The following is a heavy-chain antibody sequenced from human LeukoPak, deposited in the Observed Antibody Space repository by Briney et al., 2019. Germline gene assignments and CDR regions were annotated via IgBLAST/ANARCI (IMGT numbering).Heavy chain of an antibody. CDR1: GFTFSSYA. J-gene: IGHJ1*01. D-gene: IGHD6-19*01. CDR2: ISGSGAST. V-gene: IGHV3-23*01. CDR3: AKDPAVANTARRFQH. Sequence: PGGSLRLSCAASGFTFSSYAMSWVRQAPGKGLEWVSAISGSGASTYYADSVKGRFTISRDNSKNTLYLQMNGLRAEDTAVYYCAKDPAVANTARRFQHWGQGTLVTVTS.